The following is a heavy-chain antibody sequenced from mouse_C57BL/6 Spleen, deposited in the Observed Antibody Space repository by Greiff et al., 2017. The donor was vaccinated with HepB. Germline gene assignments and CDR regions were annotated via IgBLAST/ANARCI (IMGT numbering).Heavy chain of an antibody. Sequence: EVPLPQSGAELVRPGASVKLSCTASGFNIQDDYMHWVKQRPEQGLEWIGWIDPENGDTEYASKFQGKATITADTSSNTAYLQLSSLTYEDTAVYYWTTWNYYRGYWGQGTTLTVSS. D-gene: IGHD1-1*01. CDR1: GFNIQDDY. J-gene: IGHJ2*01. CDR3: TTWNYYRGY. CDR2: IDPENGDT. V-gene: IGHV14-4*01.